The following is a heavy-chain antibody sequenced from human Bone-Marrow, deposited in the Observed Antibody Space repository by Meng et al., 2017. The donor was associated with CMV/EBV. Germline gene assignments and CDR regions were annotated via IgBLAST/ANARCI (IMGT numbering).Heavy chain of an antibody. CDR3: AKDSPLEYYDSSDPGAFDI. V-gene: IGHV3-23*03. CDR2: IYSGGSST. D-gene: IGHD3-22*01. J-gene: IGHJ3*02. CDR1: GFTFSSYS. Sequence: GGSLRLSCAASGFTFSSYSMNWVRQAPGKGLEWVSVIYSGGSSTYYADSVKGRFTISRDNSKNTLYLQMNSLRAEDTAVYYCAKDSPLEYYDSSDPGAFDIWGQGTMVTVSS.